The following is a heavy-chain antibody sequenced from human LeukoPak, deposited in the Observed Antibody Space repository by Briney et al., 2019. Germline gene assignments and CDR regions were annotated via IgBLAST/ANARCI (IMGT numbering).Heavy chain of an antibody. V-gene: IGHV4-30-2*01. D-gene: IGHD5-18*01. CDR3: ASRDTAHAFDI. CDR2: IYHTGVT. J-gene: IGHJ3*02. CDR1: GGSISSGGHY. Sequence: PSQTLSLTCTVSGGSISSGGHYWSWLRHPPGKGLEWIGYIYHTGVTYFNPSLKSRVTISVDRSKNQFSLKLSSVTAADTAVYYCASRDTAHAFDIWGQGTMVTVSS.